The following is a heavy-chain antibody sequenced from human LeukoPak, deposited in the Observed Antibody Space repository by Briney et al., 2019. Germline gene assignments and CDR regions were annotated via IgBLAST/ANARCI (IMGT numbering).Heavy chain of an antibody. J-gene: IGHJ5*02. CDR1: GGSFSGYY. Sequence: SETLSLTCAVYGGSFSGYYWSWIRQPPGKGLEWIGEINHSGSTNYNPSLKSRVTISVDTSKNQFSLKLTSVTAADTAVYYCARDGGYYYGSGFYDPWGQGTQVTVSS. V-gene: IGHV4-34*01. CDR2: INHSGST. D-gene: IGHD3-10*01. CDR3: ARDGGYYYGSGFYDP.